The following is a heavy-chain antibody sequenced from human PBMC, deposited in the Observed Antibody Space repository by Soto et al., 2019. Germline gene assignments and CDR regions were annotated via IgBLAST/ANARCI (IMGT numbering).Heavy chain of an antibody. D-gene: IGHD5-18*01. V-gene: IGHV3-23*01. CDR1: GFTFSSYA. CDR3: AVGSGYSYGPFDY. J-gene: IGHJ4*02. Sequence: PGGSMRLSCAASGFTFSSYAMSWVRQAPGKGLEWVSAISGSGGSTYYADSVKGRFTISRDNSKNTLYLQMNSLRAEDTAVYYCAVGSGYSYGPFDYWGQGXLVTVYS. CDR2: ISGSGGST.